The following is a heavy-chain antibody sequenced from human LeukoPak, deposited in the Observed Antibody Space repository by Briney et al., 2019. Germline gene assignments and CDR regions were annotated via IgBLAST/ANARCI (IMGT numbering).Heavy chain of an antibody. Sequence: GGCLRLSCAASGFTFSNYAMHWVRQAPGKGLEWVAVISYDGSSKYYADSVKGRFTISRDNSKNTLYLQMNSLRPEDTAVYYCARDSYGLDYWGQGTLVTVSS. CDR2: ISYDGSSK. J-gene: IGHJ4*02. CDR3: ARDSYGLDY. CDR1: GFTFSNYA. D-gene: IGHD5-18*01. V-gene: IGHV3-30*04.